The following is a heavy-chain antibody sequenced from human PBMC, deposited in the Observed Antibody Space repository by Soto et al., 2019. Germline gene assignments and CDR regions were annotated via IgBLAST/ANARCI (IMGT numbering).Heavy chain of an antibody. CDR3: AKEMYSSGAYYFYFGMDV. V-gene: IGHV3-23*01. CDR2: ISASGGST. CDR1: GFTFSKYA. D-gene: IGHD6-25*01. J-gene: IGHJ6*02. Sequence: GGSLRLSCAASGFTFSKYAMSWVRQAPGKGLEWVSAISASGGSTYYADSVRGRFTISRDNSKNTLYLQMNSLRAEDTAVYYWAKEMYSSGAYYFYFGMDVWGQATTVTVSS.